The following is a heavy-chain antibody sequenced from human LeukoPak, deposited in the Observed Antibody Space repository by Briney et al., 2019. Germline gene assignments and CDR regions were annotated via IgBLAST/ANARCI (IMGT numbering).Heavy chain of an antibody. CDR1: GFSFSNYY. V-gene: IGHV3-48*04. D-gene: IGHD2-21*01. Sequence: RAGGSLRLSCKASGFSFSNYYMNWVRQAPGKGLEWLSHINGRGGIINYADSVKGRFTISRDNARNSLDLHMSSLGAEDTAVYYCAREGDGSRYYFDYWGQGILVTVSS. CDR3: AREGDGSRYYFDY. CDR2: INGRGGII. J-gene: IGHJ4*02.